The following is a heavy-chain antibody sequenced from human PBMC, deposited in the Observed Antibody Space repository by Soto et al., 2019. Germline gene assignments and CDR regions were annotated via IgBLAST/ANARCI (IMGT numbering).Heavy chain of an antibody. CDR1: GFSFTDFW. V-gene: IGHV5-51*01. D-gene: IGHD2-15*01. J-gene: IGHJ6*02. CDR3: ARRSQGGYCSGGDCYSFGGFDV. Sequence: GESLKISCEGSGFSFTDFWIGWVRQMPGKGLEWMGIIYPGDSDTRYSPSFQGQVIISADKSISTAYLQWSSLKASDTAMYYCARRSQGGYCSGGDCYSFGGFDVWGHGTRVTVSS. CDR2: IYPGDSDT.